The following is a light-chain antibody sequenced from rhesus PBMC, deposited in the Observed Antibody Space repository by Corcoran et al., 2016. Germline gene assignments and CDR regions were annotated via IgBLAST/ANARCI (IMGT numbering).Light chain of an antibody. CDR2: GVS. CDR1: SSDLGFYNR. V-gene: IGLV2-23*02. J-gene: IGLJ1*01. CDR3: SSYTKSDTFV. Sequence: QPALTQPPSMSGSPGQSVTFSCTGNSSDLGFYNRLSWYQHHPEKAPTLLIFGVSQLPSGVSDRFSGSKSGNAASLTISGLQAEDEADYYCSSYTKSDTFVFGGGTRLTVL.